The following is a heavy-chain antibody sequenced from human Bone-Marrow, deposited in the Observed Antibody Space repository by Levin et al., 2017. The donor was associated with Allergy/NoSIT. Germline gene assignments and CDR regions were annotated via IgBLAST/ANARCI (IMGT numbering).Heavy chain of an antibody. CDR3: ARRSIAVAGTRETHWYFDR. CDR2: IYYSGST. V-gene: IGHV4-31*03. CDR1: GGSIRSGGYY. J-gene: IGHJ2*01. D-gene: IGHD6-19*01. Sequence: SQTLSLTCTVSGGSIRSGGYYWSWIRQHPGKGLEWIGYIYYSGSTYYNPSLKSRVTISVDTSKNQFSLKLSSVTAADTAVYYCARRSIAVAGTRETHWYFDRWGRGTLVTVSS.